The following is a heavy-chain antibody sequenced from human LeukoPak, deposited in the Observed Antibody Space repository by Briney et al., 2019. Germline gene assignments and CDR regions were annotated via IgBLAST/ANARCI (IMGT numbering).Heavy chain of an antibody. V-gene: IGHV3-21*01. CDR2: ISSSSSYI. CDR1: GFTFSSYS. CDR3: AKGNRYYYDSSGYYSP. J-gene: IGHJ5*02. Sequence: NTGGSLRLSCAASGFTFSSYSMNWVRQAPGKGLEWVSSISSSSSYIYYADSVKGRFTISRDNAKNSLYLQMNSLRAEDTAVYYCAKGNRYYYDSSGYYSPWGQGTLVTVSS. D-gene: IGHD3-22*01.